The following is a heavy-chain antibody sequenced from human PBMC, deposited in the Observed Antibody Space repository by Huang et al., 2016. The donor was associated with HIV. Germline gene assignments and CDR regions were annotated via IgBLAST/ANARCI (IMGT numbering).Heavy chain of an antibody. D-gene: IGHD4-4*01. CDR2: LMPVFDSP. V-gene: IGHV1-69*13. J-gene: IGHJ4*02. Sequence: QVQLLQSGAEVKKPGSSVKVSCKASGGPFRSYSIAWVRQAPGQGLGWMVSLMPVFDSPNYAQKLQGRFRGTADESTSTVYMELRDLRPDDTAVYFCARGSLEYSVSSSLDYWGQGTHVTVSS. CDR3: ARGSLEYSVSSSLDY. CDR1: GGPFRSYS.